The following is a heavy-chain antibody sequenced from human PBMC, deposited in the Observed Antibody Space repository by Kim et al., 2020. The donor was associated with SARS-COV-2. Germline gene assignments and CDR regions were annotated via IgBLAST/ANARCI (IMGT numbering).Heavy chain of an antibody. CDR3: ARGGYYGSGSWKAYYYYGMDV. D-gene: IGHD3-10*01. CDR2: ISSSSSTI. CDR1: GFTFSSYS. V-gene: IGHV3-48*02. Sequence: GGSLRLSCAASGFTFSSYSMNWVRQAPGKGLEWVSYISSSSSTIYYADSVKGRFTISRDNAKNSLYLQMNSLRDEDTAVYYCARGGYYGSGSWKAYYYYGMDVWGQGTTVTVSS. J-gene: IGHJ6*02.